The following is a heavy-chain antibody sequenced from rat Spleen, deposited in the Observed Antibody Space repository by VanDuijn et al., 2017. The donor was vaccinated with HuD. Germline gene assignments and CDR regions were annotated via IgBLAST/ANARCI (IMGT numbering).Heavy chain of an antibody. D-gene: IGHD1-6*01. CDR3: ARGPMHITGNYCDY. V-gene: IGHV2S12*01. CDR2: ISSGGPT. Sequence: QVQLKESGPGLVQPSQTLSLTCTVSGFSLTSNGVSWVRQPPGKGLEWIATISSGGPTYYNSALKSRLSISRDTSKSQVFFKMNSLESEDIASYYCARGPMHITGNYCDYWGQGVMVSVSS. J-gene: IGHJ2*01. CDR1: GFSLTSNG.